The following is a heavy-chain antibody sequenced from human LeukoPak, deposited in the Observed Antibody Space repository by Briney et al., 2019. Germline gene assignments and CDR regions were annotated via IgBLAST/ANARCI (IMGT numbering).Heavy chain of an antibody. CDR3: ARMKSRAGVISDY. CDR1: GFTFSSYA. CDR2: ISGSGGST. D-gene: IGHD3-10*01. Sequence: PGGSLRLSCAASGFTFSSYAMSWVRQAPGKGLEWVSAISGSGGSTYYADSVKGRFTISRDNSKNTLYLQMNSLRAEDTAVYYCARMKSRAGVISDYWGQGTLVTVSS. J-gene: IGHJ4*02. V-gene: IGHV3-23*01.